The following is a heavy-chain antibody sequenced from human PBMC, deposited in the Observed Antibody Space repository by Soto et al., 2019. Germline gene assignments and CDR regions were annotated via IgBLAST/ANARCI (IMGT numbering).Heavy chain of an antibody. Sequence: PSETLSLTCTVSGGSVSSGSYYWSWIRQPPGKGLEWIGYIYYSGSTNYNPSLKSRVTISVDTSKNQFSLKLSSVTAADTAVYYCARDRVVVAAPYYYGMDVWGQGTTVTVYS. D-gene: IGHD2-15*01. CDR1: GGSVSSGSYY. J-gene: IGHJ6*02. CDR2: IYYSGST. V-gene: IGHV4-61*01. CDR3: ARDRVVVAAPYYYGMDV.